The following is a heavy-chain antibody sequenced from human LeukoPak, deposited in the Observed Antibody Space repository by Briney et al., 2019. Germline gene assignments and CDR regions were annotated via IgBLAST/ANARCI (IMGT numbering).Heavy chain of an antibody. J-gene: IGHJ4*02. Sequence: ASVKVSCKASGYTFTSYGISWVRQAPGQGLEWMGWISAYNGNTNYAQKLQGRVTMTTDTSTSTAYMELRSLRSDDTAVYYCARTNKIVAAGIRRADYWGQGTLVTVSS. CDR3: ARTNKIVAAGIRRADY. CDR2: ISAYNGNT. V-gene: IGHV1-18*01. D-gene: IGHD6-13*01. CDR1: GYTFTSYG.